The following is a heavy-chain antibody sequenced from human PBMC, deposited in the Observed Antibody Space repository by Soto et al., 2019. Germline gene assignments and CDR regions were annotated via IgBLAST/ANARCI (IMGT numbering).Heavy chain of an antibody. J-gene: IGHJ4*02. CDR2: IYSGGST. CDR3: AKGTPLTARSDFDY. CDR1: GFTVSTKY. D-gene: IGHD6-6*01. V-gene: IGHV3-66*01. Sequence: GGSLRLSCAASGFTVSTKYMSWVRQAPGKGLEWVSVIYSGGSTFYADSVRGRFTISRDNSKNTVYLQMNSLRAEDTAVYYCAKGTPLTARSDFDYWGQGTLVTVSS.